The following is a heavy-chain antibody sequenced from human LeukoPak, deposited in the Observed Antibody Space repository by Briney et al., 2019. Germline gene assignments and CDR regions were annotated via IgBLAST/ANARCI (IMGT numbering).Heavy chain of an antibody. J-gene: IGHJ4*02. Sequence: PSETLSLTCTVSGDSINSLDLWSWVRQPPGKGLEWIGEIYLSGTTHSNPSVKSRVTISIDKSKNQFFLNLSSVTAADTAVYYCARGVDTAMDPYYFDYWGQGTLVTVSS. CDR3: ARGVDTAMDPYYFDY. CDR1: GDSINSLDL. D-gene: IGHD5-18*01. CDR2: IYLSGTT. V-gene: IGHV4-4*02.